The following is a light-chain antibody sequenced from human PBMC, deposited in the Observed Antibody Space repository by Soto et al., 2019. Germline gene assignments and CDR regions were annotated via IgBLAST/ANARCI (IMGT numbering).Light chain of an antibody. CDR3: QEYLQWPPGM. CDR1: QFVSSR. J-gene: IGKJ1*01. V-gene: IGKV3-15*01. CDR2: DTS. Sequence: EIVVTQSPATLSGSPGERVTLSCRASQFVSSRLAWYQQRPGQVPRLLIYDTSTRAPSISARFSGSGSGTEFPLTLVTLQSEDCAVYSCQEYLQWPPGMFGQGTTVDMK.